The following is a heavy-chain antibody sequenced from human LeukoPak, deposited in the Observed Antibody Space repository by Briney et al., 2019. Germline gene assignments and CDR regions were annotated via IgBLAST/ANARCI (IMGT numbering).Heavy chain of an antibody. CDR3: ARDWMYSNYF. CDR1: GFTFSNYW. D-gene: IGHD4-11*01. CDR2: IKQDGSEK. J-gene: IGHJ4*02. Sequence: GGSLRLSCAASGFTFSNYWMSWVRQAPGKGLEWVANIKQDGSEKHYVGSVKGRFTISRDNAKNSLYLQMNSLRAEDTAVYYCARDWMYSNYFRGQGTLVTVSS. V-gene: IGHV3-7*03.